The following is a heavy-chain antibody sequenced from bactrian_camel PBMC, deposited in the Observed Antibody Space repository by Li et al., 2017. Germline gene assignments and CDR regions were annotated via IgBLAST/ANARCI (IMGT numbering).Heavy chain of an antibody. J-gene: IGHJ4*01. CDR1: GFTFPTYY. V-gene: IGHV3-2*01. Sequence: VQLVESGGDLVQPGGSLRLSCAASGFTFPTYYMTWVRQGPGKGLEWVSSLFSDDGSTTYADSVKGRFTASRDNAKQTLYLQMNSLKSEDTALYYCTTRGWSDGFDYWGQGTQVTVS. D-gene: IGHD1*01. CDR2: LFSDDGST. CDR3: TTRGWSDGFDY.